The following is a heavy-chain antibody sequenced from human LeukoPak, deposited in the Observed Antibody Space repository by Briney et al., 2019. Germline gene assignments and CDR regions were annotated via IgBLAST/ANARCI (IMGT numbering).Heavy chain of an antibody. CDR3: ARDRSSSHY. J-gene: IGHJ4*02. CDR2: ISAYNGNT. CDR1: GFTFTTYG. Sequence: ASVKVSCKASGFTFTTYGISWVRQAPGQGLEWMGWISAYNGNTNYAQKFQGRVTMTTDISTTTAYMELRSLRSDDTAVYYCARDRSSSHYWGQGTLVTVSS. V-gene: IGHV1-18*01. D-gene: IGHD2-2*01.